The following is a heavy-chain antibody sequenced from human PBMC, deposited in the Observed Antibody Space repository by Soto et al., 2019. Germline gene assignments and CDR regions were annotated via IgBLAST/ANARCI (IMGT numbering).Heavy chain of an antibody. Sequence: QVQPVESGGGVVQPGRSLRLSCVVSGFTFRSYAMHWVRQAPGKGLEWVAVISNDGNNNYHADSVKGRFTISRDNSKNTLYLHVDSLRAAATALYYCSRFVGYGGREYYFDHWGQGIQVIVST. CDR2: ISNDGNNN. CDR3: SRFVGYGGREYYFDH. J-gene: IGHJ4*02. D-gene: IGHD5-12*01. CDR1: GFTFRSYA. V-gene: IGHV3-30-3*02.